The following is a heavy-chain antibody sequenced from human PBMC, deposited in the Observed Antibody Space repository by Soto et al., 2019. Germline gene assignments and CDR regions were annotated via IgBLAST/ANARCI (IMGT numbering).Heavy chain of an antibody. Sequence: GASVKVSCKASNNTFTNGFNWVRQASGQGLEWMGWISADDGNTDYAQQFQGRVTMTTDTSTSTAYMELRSLRSEDTAVYYCARELGNYYYYYYGMDVWGQGTTVTVSS. CDR1: NNTFTNG. D-gene: IGHD1-7*01. CDR3: ARELGNYYYYYYGMDV. J-gene: IGHJ6*02. V-gene: IGHV1-18*04. CDR2: ISADDGNT.